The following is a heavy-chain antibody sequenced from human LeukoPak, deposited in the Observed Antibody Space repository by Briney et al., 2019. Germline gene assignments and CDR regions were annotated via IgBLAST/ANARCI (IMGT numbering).Heavy chain of an antibody. V-gene: IGHV1-2*02. Sequence: GASVKVSCKASGYTFTGYYMHWVRQAPGQGLEWMGWINPNSGGTNYAQKFQGRVTMTRNTSISTAYMELSRLRSDDTAVYYCARVVAVAGTRGLHAFDIWGQGTMVTVSS. J-gene: IGHJ3*02. CDR3: ARVVAVAGTRGLHAFDI. D-gene: IGHD6-19*01. CDR2: INPNSGGT. CDR1: GYTFTGYY.